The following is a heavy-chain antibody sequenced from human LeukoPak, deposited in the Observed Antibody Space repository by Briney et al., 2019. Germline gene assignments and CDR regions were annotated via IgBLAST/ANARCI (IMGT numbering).Heavy chain of an antibody. Sequence: SVRVSCKASGGTFSSYAISWVRQAPGQGLEWMGGIIPIFGTANYAQKFQGRVTITADESTSTAYMELSSLRSEDTAVYYCARVGLLGLWWWGYFDYWGQGTLVTVSS. CDR1: GGTFSSYA. V-gene: IGHV1-69*01. CDR3: ARVGLLGLWWWGYFDY. CDR2: IIPIFGTA. J-gene: IGHJ4*02. D-gene: IGHD2-21*01.